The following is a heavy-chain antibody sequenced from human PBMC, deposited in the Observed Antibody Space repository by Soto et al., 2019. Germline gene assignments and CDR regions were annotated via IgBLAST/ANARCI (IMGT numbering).Heavy chain of an antibody. CDR2: INHSGST. J-gene: IGHJ4*02. V-gene: IGHV4-34*01. Sequence: SETLSLTCAVYGGSFSGYYWSWIRQPPGKGLEWIGEINHSGSTNYNPSLKSRVTISVDTSKNQFSLKLSSVTAADTAVYYCARGRRYYYDSSGYSLDYWGQGTLVTVSS. CDR3: ARGRRYYYDSSGYSLDY. CDR1: GGSFSGYY. D-gene: IGHD3-22*01.